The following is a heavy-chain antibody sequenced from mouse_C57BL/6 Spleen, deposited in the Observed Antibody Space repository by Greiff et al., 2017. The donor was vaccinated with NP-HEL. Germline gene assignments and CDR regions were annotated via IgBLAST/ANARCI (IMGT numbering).Heavy chain of an antibody. J-gene: IGHJ1*03. CDR3: ARDTGYWYFDV. Sequence: EVQGVESGGGLVKPGGSLKLSCAASGFTFSSYAMSWVRQTPEKRLEWVATISDGGSYTYYPDNVKGRFTISRDNAKNNLYLQMSHLKSEDTAMYYCARDTGYWYFDVWGTGTTVTVSS. CDR1: GFTFSSYA. V-gene: IGHV5-4*01. CDR2: ISDGGSYT. D-gene: IGHD4-1*01.